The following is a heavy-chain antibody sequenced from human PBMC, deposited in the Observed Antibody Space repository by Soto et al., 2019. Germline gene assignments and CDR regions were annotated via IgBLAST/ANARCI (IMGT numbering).Heavy chain of an antibody. CDR1: GYTLTSYY. V-gene: IGHV1-46*03. J-gene: IGHJ3*02. Sequence: ASVKVSCKASGYTLTSYYMHWVRQAPGQGVEVMGIINPSGGSTSYAQKFQGRVTMTRDTSTSTVYMELSSLRSEDTAVYYCARGEIVLRFLEWFNHDAFDIWGQGTMVTVSS. CDR2: INPSGGST. CDR3: ARGEIVLRFLEWFNHDAFDI. D-gene: IGHD3-3*01.